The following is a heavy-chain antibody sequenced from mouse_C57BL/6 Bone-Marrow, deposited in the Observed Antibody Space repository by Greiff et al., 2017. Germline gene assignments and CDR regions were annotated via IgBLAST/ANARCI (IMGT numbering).Heavy chain of an antibody. CDR1: GFTFSSYA. Sequence: EVQGVESGGGLVKPGGSLKLSCAASGFTFSSYAMSWVRQTPEKRLAWVATISDGGSYTYYPDNVKGRFTISRDNAKNNLYLQMSHLKSEDTAMYYCARGQGAYWGQGTLVTVSA. V-gene: IGHV5-4*01. J-gene: IGHJ3*01. CDR3: ARGQGAY. CDR2: ISDGGSYT.